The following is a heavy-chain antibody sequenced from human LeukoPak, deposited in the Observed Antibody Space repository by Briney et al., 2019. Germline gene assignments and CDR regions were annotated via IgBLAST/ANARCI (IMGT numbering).Heavy chain of an antibody. V-gene: IGHV4-34*01. J-gene: IGHJ4*02. CDR2: INHSGST. CDR3: ATSNSPPHLVSYYFDY. Sequence: SETLSLTCAVYGGSFSGYYWSWIRQPPGKGLEWIGEINHSGSTNYNPSLKSRVTISVDTSKNQFSLKLSSVTAADTAVYYCATSNSPPHLVSYYFDYWGQGTLVTVSS. D-gene: IGHD3-16*02. CDR1: GGSFSGYY.